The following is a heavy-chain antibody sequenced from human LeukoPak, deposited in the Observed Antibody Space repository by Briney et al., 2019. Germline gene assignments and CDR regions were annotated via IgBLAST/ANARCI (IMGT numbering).Heavy chain of an antibody. Sequence: GGSLRLSCAASRFTFSTYSMNWVRQAPGKGLEWVSSISSRSTYIYYADSVKGGFTISRDNAKNSLYLQMNNLRAEDTAMFYCATSMAQDVDAFHIWGQGTMVTVSS. J-gene: IGHJ3*02. CDR2: ISSRSTYI. CDR3: ATSMAQDVDAFHI. V-gene: IGHV3-21*01. CDR1: RFTFSTYS. D-gene: IGHD2-21*01.